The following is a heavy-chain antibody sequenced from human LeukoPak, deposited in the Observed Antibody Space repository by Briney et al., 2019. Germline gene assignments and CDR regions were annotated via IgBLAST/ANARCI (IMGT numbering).Heavy chain of an antibody. D-gene: IGHD4-23*01. J-gene: IGHJ4*01. CDR3: ARDLSTVVTRDFDY. V-gene: IGHV1-2*02. Sequence: ASVKVSCKASGYTFTGYYMHWVRQAPGQGLEWMGWINPNSGGTNYAQKFQGRVTMTRDTSISTAYMELSRLRSDDTAVYYCARDLSTVVTRDFDYWGQEPWSPSPQ. CDR1: GYTFTGYY. CDR2: INPNSGGT.